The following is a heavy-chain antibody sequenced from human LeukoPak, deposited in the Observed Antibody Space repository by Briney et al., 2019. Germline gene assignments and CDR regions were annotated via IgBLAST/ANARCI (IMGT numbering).Heavy chain of an antibody. D-gene: IGHD6-19*01. CDR3: ARDRIAVAGDYFDY. V-gene: IGHV4-4*07. Sequence: PSETLSLTCTVSGGSISSYYWSWIRQPAGKGLEWTGRIYTSGSTNYNPSLKSRVTMSVDTSKNQFSLKLSSVTAADTAVYYCARDRIAVAGDYFDYWGQGTLVTVSS. J-gene: IGHJ4*02. CDR2: IYTSGST. CDR1: GGSISSYY.